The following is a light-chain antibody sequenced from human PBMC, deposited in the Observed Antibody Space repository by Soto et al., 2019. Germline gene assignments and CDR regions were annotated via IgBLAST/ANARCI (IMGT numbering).Light chain of an antibody. V-gene: IGKV3-11*01. CDR1: QSVSSY. J-gene: IGKJ4*01. CDR2: EAS. Sequence: EIVFTQSPATLSLSPGERATLSCRASQSVSSYLAWYQQKPGQAPRLLIYEASSRATGIPARFSGSGSGTDFTLTISSLEPEDFAVYYCQQRSNRLTFGGGTKVDIK. CDR3: QQRSNRLT.